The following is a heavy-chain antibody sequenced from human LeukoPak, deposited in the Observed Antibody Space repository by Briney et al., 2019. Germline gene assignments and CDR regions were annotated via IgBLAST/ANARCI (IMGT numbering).Heavy chain of an antibody. Sequence: SETLSLTCTVSGGSINSYYWSWIRQPPGKGLEWIGYIYYTGSTKYNPSLKSRVTMSVDTPKNQFSLRLTSVTAADTAEYYCARSRTTSSSVDYWGQGILVTVSS. V-gene: IGHV4-59*01. D-gene: IGHD2/OR15-2a*01. CDR3: ARSRTTSSSVDY. CDR2: IYYTGST. CDR1: GGSINSYY. J-gene: IGHJ4*02.